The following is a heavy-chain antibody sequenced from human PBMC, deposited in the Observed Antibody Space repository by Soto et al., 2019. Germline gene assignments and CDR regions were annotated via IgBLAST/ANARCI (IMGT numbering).Heavy chain of an antibody. J-gene: IGHJ4*02. D-gene: IGHD3-10*01. V-gene: IGHV3-23*01. CDR3: ARVRVGELV. CDR2: IGVGGGDR. Sequence: EVQLLESGGGLVQPGGSLRLSCAASGFTFSSYAMSWVRQAPGKGLEWVSIIGVGGGDRYYPESVKGGFTISRDNSRDTLYVEMNRLRDEDTAVYYWARVRVGELVWGQGTLFTVSS. CDR1: GFTFSSYA.